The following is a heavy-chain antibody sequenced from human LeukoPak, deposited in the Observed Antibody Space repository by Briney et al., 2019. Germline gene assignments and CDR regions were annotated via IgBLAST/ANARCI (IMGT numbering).Heavy chain of an antibody. CDR1: GGPFSGYY. Sequence: SETLSLTCAVYGGPFSGYYWSWIRQPPGKGLEWIGEINHSGSTNYNPSLKSRVTISVDTSKNQFSLKLSSVTAADTAVYYCARTGWNYYHGMDVWGQGTTVTVSS. V-gene: IGHV4-34*01. J-gene: IGHJ6*02. CDR2: INHSGST. CDR3: ARTGWNYYHGMDV. D-gene: IGHD6-19*01.